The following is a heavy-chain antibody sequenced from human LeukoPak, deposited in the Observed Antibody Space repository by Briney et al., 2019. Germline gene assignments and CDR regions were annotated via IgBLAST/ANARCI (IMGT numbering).Heavy chain of an antibody. D-gene: IGHD2-2*01. Sequence: GGSLRLSCAASGFTFSSYAMSWVRQAPGKGLEWVSAISGSGGSTYHADSVKGRFTISRDNSKNTLYLQMNSLRAEDTAVYYCAKDGRYCSSINCYFDYWGQGTLVTVSS. V-gene: IGHV3-23*01. CDR1: GFTFSSYA. J-gene: IGHJ4*02. CDR3: AKDGRYCSSINCYFDY. CDR2: ISGSGGST.